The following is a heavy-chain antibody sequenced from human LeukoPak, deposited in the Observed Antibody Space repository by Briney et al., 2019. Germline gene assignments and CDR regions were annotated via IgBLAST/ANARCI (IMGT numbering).Heavy chain of an antibody. J-gene: IGHJ5*02. CDR2: IYDSGST. Sequence: SETLSLTCTVSGGSISSYYWSWIRQPPGKGLEWIGYIYDSGSTNYNPSPKSRVTISVDTSKNQFSLKLSSVTAADTAVYYCARARIAVTGTGVNLDWFDPWGQGTLVTVSS. D-gene: IGHD6-19*01. V-gene: IGHV4-59*12. CDR3: ARARIAVTGTGVNLDWFDP. CDR1: GGSISSYY.